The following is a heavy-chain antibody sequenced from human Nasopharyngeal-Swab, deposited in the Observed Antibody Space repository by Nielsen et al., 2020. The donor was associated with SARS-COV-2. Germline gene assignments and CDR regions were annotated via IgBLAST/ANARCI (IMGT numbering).Heavy chain of an antibody. J-gene: IGHJ4*02. CDR1: GYTFTSYA. D-gene: IGHD5-18*01. CDR2: INAGNGNT. Sequence: ASVKVSCKASGYTFTSYATHWVRQAPGQRLEWMGWINAGNGNTKYSQKFQGRVTITRDTSASTAYMELSSLRSEDTAVYYCARGYSYGHIDYWGQGTRVTVSS. CDR3: ARGYSYGHIDY. V-gene: IGHV1-3*01.